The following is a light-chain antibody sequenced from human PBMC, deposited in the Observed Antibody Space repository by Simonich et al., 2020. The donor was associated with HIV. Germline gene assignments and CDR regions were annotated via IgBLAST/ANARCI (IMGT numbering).Light chain of an antibody. Sequence: DIQMTQSPSTLSASVGDRVTITCRASQSIGSRLAWYQQKLGKAPKLLIYKASNLESGVPSRFSGSGSGTEFNLTISSLQPDDFATYYCQQYNGYSVMFGQGTKVEFK. CDR2: KAS. V-gene: IGKV1-5*03. J-gene: IGKJ1*01. CDR1: QSIGSR. CDR3: QQYNGYSVM.